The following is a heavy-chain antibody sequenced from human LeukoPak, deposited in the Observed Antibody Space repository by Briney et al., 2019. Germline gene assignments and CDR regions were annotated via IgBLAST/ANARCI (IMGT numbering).Heavy chain of an antibody. D-gene: IGHD6-13*01. CDR2: IRYDGSNK. CDR1: GFTFSNYG. Sequence: GGSLRLSCAASGFTFSNYGMQWVRQAPGKGLEWVTFIRYDGSNKYYADSVKGRFTISRDNSKNTLYLQMNSLRAEDTAVYYCAKGGIAAAAPFDYWGQGTLVTVSS. V-gene: IGHV3-30*02. CDR3: AKGGIAAAAPFDY. J-gene: IGHJ4*02.